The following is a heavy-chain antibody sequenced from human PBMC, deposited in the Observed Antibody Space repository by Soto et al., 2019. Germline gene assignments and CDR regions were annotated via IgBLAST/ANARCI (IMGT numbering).Heavy chain of an antibody. CDR2: ISGSGGST. J-gene: IGHJ3*02. V-gene: IGHV3-23*01. D-gene: IGHD3-3*01. CDR1: GFTFSSYA. Sequence: GGSLRLSCAASGFTFSSYAMSWVRQAPGKGLEWVSAISGSGGSTYYADSVKGRFTISRDNSKNTLYLQMNSLRAEDTAVYYCAKPYYDFWSGYPDDAFDIWGQGTMVTVSS. CDR3: AKPYYDFWSGYPDDAFDI.